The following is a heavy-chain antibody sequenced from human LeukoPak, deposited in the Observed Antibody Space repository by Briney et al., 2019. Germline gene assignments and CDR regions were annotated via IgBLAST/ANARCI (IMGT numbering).Heavy chain of an antibody. CDR1: GGSISSSSYY. CDR3: AISSYYDFWSGSYYYYMDV. Sequence: SETLSLTCTVSGGSISSSSYYWGWIRQPPGKGLEWIGSIYYSGSTYYNPSLKSRVTISVDTSKNQFSLKLSSVTAADTAVYYSAISSYYDFWSGSYYYYMDVWGKGTTVTVSS. D-gene: IGHD3-3*01. CDR2: IYYSGST. V-gene: IGHV4-39*01. J-gene: IGHJ6*03.